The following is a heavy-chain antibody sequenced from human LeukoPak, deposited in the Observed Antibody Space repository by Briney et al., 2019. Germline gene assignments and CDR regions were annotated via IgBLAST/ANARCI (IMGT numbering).Heavy chain of an antibody. CDR3: ARGVAATGVDY. V-gene: IGHV3-21*01. CDR2: ISSSSSYI. Sequence: GGSLRLSCAASGFTFSSYSMNWVRQAPGKGLEWVSSISSSSSYIYYADSVKGRFTISRDNAKNSLYLQMNSLRAEDTAVYYCARGVAATGVDYWGQGTLVTVSS. D-gene: IGHD6-13*01. J-gene: IGHJ4*02. CDR1: GFTFSSYS.